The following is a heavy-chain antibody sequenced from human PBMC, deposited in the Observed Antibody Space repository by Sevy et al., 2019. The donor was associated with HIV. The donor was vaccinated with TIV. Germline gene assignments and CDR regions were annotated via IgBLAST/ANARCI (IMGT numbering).Heavy chain of an antibody. V-gene: IGHV3-23*01. CDR2: ISGSDST. CDR3: ARMRGPSSYDFWSGYYNAFDI. J-gene: IGHJ3*02. D-gene: IGHD3-3*01. CDR1: GFTFRTYA. Sequence: GGSLRLSCTASGFTFRTYAMSWVRQAPGKGLDWVSGKGLEWVSAISGSDSTYYADSVKGRFTISRDNSKNSLYLQMNSLRDEDTAVYYCARMRGPSSYDFWSGYYNAFDIWGQGTMVTVSS.